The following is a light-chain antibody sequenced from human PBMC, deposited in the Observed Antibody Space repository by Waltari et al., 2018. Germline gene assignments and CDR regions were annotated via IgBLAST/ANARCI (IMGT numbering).Light chain of an antibody. CDR1: PRVSSSY. CDR2: GAS. CDR3: QQYGSPPT. J-gene: IGKJ1*01. Sequence: EIVFTQSPGTLSLSPGDRPSLSCRASPRVSSSYLAWYQQKPGQAPRLLIYGASSRATGIPDRFSGSGSGTDFTLTISRLEPEDFAVYYWQQYGSPPTFGQGTKVEIK. V-gene: IGKV3-20*01.